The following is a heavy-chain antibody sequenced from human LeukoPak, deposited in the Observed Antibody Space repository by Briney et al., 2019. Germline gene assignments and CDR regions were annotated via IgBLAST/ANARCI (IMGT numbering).Heavy chain of an antibody. CDR2: ISDSGGST. CDR3: AKHYGSGSYYNYFDY. Sequence: GGSLRLSCAASGFTFSSYALSWVRQAPGKGLEWVSAISDSGGSTYYADSVKGRFTISRDNSKNTLFLQMNSLRAENTAVYYCAKHYGSGSYYNYFDYWGQGTLVSVSS. J-gene: IGHJ4*02. D-gene: IGHD3-10*01. CDR1: GFTFSSYA. V-gene: IGHV3-23*01.